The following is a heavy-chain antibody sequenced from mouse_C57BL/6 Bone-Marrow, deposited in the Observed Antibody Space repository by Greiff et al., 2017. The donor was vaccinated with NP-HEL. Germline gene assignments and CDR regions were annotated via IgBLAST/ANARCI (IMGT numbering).Heavy chain of an antibody. Sequence: QVQLQQSGAELARPGASVKLSCKASGYTFTSYGISWVKQRTGQGLEWIGEIYPRSGNTYYNEKFKGKATLTADKSSSTAYMELRSLTSEDSAVYFCARRGPDWFAYWGQGTLVTVSA. J-gene: IGHJ3*01. CDR3: ARRGPDWFAY. CDR2: IYPRSGNT. CDR1: GYTFTSYG. V-gene: IGHV1-81*01.